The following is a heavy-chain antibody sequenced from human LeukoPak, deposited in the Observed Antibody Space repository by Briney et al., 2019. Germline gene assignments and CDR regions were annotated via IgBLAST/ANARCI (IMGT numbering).Heavy chain of an antibody. Sequence: PSETLSLTCTVSGGSISSYYWSWIRQPPGKGLEWIGYIYYSGSTNYNPSLKSRVTISVDTSKNQFSLKLSSVTAADTAVYYCARDKCSNTSCSSYDAFDIWGQGTMVTVSS. D-gene: IGHD2-2*01. CDR3: ARDKCSNTSCSSYDAFDI. CDR2: IYYSGST. J-gene: IGHJ3*02. CDR1: GGSISSYY. V-gene: IGHV4-59*12.